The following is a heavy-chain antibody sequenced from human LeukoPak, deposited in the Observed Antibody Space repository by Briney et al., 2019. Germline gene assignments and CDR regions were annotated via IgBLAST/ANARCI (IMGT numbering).Heavy chain of an antibody. Sequence: PGGSLRLSCAASGFTFSSYGVHWVRQAPGKGLEWVAVIWYDGSNKYYADSVKGRFTISRDNSKNTLYLQMNSLRAEDTAVYYCARDRDYGGNSYYYYYYGMDVWGQGTTVTVSS. V-gene: IGHV3-33*01. CDR1: GFTFSSYG. CDR3: ARDRDYGGNSYYYYYYGMDV. J-gene: IGHJ6*02. CDR2: IWYDGSNK. D-gene: IGHD4-23*01.